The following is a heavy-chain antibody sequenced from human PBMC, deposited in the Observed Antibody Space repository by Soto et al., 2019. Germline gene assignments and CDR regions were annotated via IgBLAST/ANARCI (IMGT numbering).Heavy chain of an antibody. Sequence: EVQLLESGGGLVQPGGSLRLSCAASGFNFDNVMSWVRQAPGKGLEWVSTISGGGGRTYYADSVKGRFTISRDNSKNTLYLQMNSLRVEDTAVYYCARDDWSYGVPIDYWGQGTLVTVSS. CDR3: ARDDWSYGVPIDY. J-gene: IGHJ4*02. CDR2: ISGGGGRT. D-gene: IGHD3-10*01. V-gene: IGHV3-23*01. CDR1: GFNFDNV.